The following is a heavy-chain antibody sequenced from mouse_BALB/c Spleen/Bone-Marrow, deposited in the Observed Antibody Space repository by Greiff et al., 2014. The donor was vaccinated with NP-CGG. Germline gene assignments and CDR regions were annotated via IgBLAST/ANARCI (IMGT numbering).Heavy chain of an antibody. CDR2: ILPGSGTT. J-gene: IGHJ2*01. V-gene: IGHV1-9*01. Sequence: QVQLQQSGTQLMNSKASVKISCKATGYTFSNYWIEWVKQRTGHGLEWIGEILPGSGTTNYNEKFDDKAAFTADTSSNTAYMQLSSLTSGDSAVYYCARGLPLDFWGQGTTLTVSS. D-gene: IGHD2-4*01. CDR3: ARGLPLDF. CDR1: GYTFSNYW.